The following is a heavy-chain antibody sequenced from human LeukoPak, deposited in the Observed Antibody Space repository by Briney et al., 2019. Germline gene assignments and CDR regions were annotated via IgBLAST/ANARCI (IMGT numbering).Heavy chain of an antibody. J-gene: IGHJ4*02. V-gene: IGHV3-30-3*01. CDR1: GFTFSSYA. CDR2: ISYDGSNK. Sequence: GRSLPLSCVASGFTFSSYALHGVRQPPGKGLEGVAGISYDGSNKYYADSVKGRFTITRDNSKNTLYLQMNSLRAEDTAVYYCAKDFLERVYDSSGYYYPGDWGQGTLVTVSS. D-gene: IGHD3-22*01. CDR3: AKDFLERVYDSSGYYYPGD.